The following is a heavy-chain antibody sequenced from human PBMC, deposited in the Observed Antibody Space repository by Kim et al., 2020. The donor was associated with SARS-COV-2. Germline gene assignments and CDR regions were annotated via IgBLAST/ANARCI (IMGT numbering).Heavy chain of an antibody. CDR3: AKFSYDTSGYSPGGAFDI. V-gene: IGHV3-23*01. J-gene: IGHJ3*02. D-gene: IGHD3-22*01. CDR2: IGGSGDST. Sequence: GGSLRLSCAASGFTFSSYAMSWVRRAPGKGLEWVSAIGGSGDSTYYIDSVKGRFTISRDNSKNTLYLQMNSLRAEDTAMYYCAKFSYDTSGYSPGGAFDIWGQGTLVTVSS. CDR1: GFTFSSYA.